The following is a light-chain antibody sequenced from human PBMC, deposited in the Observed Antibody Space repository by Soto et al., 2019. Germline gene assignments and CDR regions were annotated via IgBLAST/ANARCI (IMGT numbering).Light chain of an antibody. CDR2: AIY. CDR3: QQGYSVPYT. J-gene: IGKJ2*01. CDR1: QSVGTH. Sequence: DIQMTQSPSSLSASLGDRVAITCRASQSVGTHLNWYQHKPGKAPNLLIYAIYNLQSGVPSRFSGSGSGTYFTLTISSLQPEDFATYYCQQGYSVPYTFGQGTKVDIK. V-gene: IGKV1-39*01.